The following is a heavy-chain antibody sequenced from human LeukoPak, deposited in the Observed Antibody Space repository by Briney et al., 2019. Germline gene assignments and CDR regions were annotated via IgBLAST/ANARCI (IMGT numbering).Heavy chain of an antibody. CDR2: VYHTGST. CDR3: ARDGGFSDYDYAFDS. V-gene: IGHV4-59*01. CDR1: DGSISYYS. D-gene: IGHD5-12*01. J-gene: IGHJ4*02. Sequence: SETLSLTCTLSDGSISYYSWSWIRQPPGKGLEWIGYVYHTGSTNYNPALKSRVTISVDTSKNQYSLRLSSVTAADTAVYYCARDGGFSDYDYAFDSWSQGTLVTVSS.